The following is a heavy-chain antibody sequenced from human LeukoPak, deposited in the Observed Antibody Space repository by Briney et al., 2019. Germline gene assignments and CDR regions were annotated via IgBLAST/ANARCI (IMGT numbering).Heavy chain of an antibody. CDR2: IYYSGST. CDR1: GGSISSSSYY. CDR3: ARGRRYYDSSGLNWFDP. D-gene: IGHD3-22*01. J-gene: IGHJ5*02. V-gene: IGHV4-39*07. Sequence: SETLSLTCTVSGGSISSSSYYWGWIRQPPGKGLEWVGSIYYSGSTYYNPSLKSRVTISVDTSKNQFSLKLSSVTAADTVVSYCARGRRYYDSSGLNWFDPWGQGTLVTVSS.